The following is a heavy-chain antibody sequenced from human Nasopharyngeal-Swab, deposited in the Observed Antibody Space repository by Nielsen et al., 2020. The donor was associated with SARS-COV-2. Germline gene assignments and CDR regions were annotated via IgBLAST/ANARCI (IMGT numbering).Heavy chain of an antibody. Sequence: GESLKISCAASGFTFNRHVMHWVRQAPGKGLEWLSAITGSGPSAYYADSVKGRFTMSRDNSKNMLFLQMNSLSAGDTAVYFCAKDRGYCSRATCYDSYYSMDVWGKGTTVTVSS. CDR1: GFTFNRHV. V-gene: IGHV3-23*01. J-gene: IGHJ6*03. CDR3: AKDRGYCSRATCYDSYYSMDV. D-gene: IGHD2-2*01. CDR2: ITGSGPSA.